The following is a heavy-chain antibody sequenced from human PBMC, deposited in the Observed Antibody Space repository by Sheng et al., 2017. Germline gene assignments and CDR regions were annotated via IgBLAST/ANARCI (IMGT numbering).Heavy chain of an antibody. CDR1: GFTFSDYV. J-gene: IGHJ6*02. CDR2: ISYDGNDK. V-gene: IGHV3-30*18. D-gene: IGHD4-4*01. CDR3: AKDQWGGLGEVTGMDV. Sequence: QVQLVESGGDVVQPGRSLTLSCAASGFTFSDYVIHWVRQAPGKGLEWVGMISYDGNDKYYADSVKGRFTISRDNFKDTLFLQMDSLRVEDTAFYYCAKDQWGGLGEVTGMDVWGRGT.